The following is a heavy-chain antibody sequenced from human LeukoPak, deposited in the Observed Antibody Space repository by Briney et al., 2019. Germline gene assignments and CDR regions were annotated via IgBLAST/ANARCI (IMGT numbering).Heavy chain of an antibody. CDR2: ISDSGSA. J-gene: IGHJ1*01. D-gene: IGHD3-10*01. Sequence: SETLSLTCTVSGGSISSYCWTWIRQSPGKGLEWIGYISDSGSANYYASRRSRVTISVDTSRNQLSLKVKSVTAADTAIYYCARTRTGISGRPEYFDHWGQGTLVTVSS. CDR1: GGSISSYC. V-gene: IGHV4-59*01. CDR3: ARTRTGISGRPEYFDH.